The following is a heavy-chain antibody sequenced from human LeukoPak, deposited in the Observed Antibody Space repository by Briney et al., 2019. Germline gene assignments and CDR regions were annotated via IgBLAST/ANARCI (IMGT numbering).Heavy chain of an antibody. Sequence: GGSLRLSCAASGFTFTTYWMSWVRQLPGKGLEWVSAISGGGISTYYADSVKGRFTISRDNAKNSLYLQMNSLRAEDTAVYYCARDPYQYSSSSNYFDYWGQGTLVTVSS. V-gene: IGHV3-21*01. CDR1: GFTFTTYW. D-gene: IGHD6-6*01. CDR2: ISGGGIST. J-gene: IGHJ4*02. CDR3: ARDPYQYSSSSNYFDY.